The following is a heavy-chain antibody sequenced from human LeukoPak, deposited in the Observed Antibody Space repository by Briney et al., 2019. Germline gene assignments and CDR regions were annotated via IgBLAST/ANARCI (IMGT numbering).Heavy chain of an antibody. D-gene: IGHD2-15*01. CDR2: VSVSGDTT. J-gene: IGHJ4*02. Sequence: RGSLTLSCVASGFTFSSYAMNWVRQAPGKGLEWISVVSVSGDTTYFADTVRDLITISRDNSKNTLYLQMNSVRADDTAIYYCAKVASGGNCYQSDYWGQGTVDSVSS. CDR1: GFTFSSYA. CDR3: AKVASGGNCYQSDY. V-gene: IGHV3-23*01.